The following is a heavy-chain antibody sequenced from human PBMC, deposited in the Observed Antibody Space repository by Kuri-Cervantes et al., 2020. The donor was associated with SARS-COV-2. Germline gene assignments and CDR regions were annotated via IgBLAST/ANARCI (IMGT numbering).Heavy chain of an antibody. D-gene: IGHD6-19*01. CDR3: ARELSGWDSYYFCYMDV. CDR1: GFTVNSNY. J-gene: IGHJ6*03. V-gene: IGHV3-66*01. CDR2: IFAGGST. Sequence: GESLKISCAASGFTVNSNYMSWVRQAPGKGLEWVSIIFAGGSTYYADSVKGRFTISRDNSKNTVDLQMNSLRVEDTAVYHCARELSGWDSYYFCYMDVWGKGTTVTVSS.